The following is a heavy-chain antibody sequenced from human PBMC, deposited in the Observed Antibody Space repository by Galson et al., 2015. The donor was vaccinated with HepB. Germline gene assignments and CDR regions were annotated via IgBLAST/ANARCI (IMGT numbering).Heavy chain of an antibody. Sequence: SLRLSCAASGYTFRPYGMHWVRQAPGRGLEWVAVISSDGNDKEYADSVKGRFTISRDKSNNALYLQMNSLRIEDTAVYYCTKVSHSGSYMFAFDIWGQGTMVTVSS. CDR2: ISSDGNDK. D-gene: IGHD1-26*01. CDR3: TKVSHSGSYMFAFDI. J-gene: IGHJ3*02. CDR1: GYTFRPYG. V-gene: IGHV3-30*18.